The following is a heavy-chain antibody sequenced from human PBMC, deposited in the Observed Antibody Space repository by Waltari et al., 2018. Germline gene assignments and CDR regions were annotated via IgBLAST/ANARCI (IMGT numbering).Heavy chain of an antibody. CDR1: GFTFSSYG. Sequence: QVQLVESGGGVVQPGRSLRLPCAASGFTFSSYGMHWVRQAPGKGLEWVAVIWYDGSNKYYADSVKGRFTISRDNSKNTLYLQMNSLRAEDTAMYYCAKGGDELLGYWGQGTLVTVSS. V-gene: IGHV3-33*08. D-gene: IGHD2-15*01. CDR2: IWYDGSNK. CDR3: AKGGDELLGY. J-gene: IGHJ4*02.